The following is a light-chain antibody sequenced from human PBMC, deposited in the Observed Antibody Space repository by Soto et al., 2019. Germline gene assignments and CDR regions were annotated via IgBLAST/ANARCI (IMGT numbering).Light chain of an antibody. CDR1: SSDVGSYNL. CDR2: EGS. CDR3: CSYAGSSFYV. J-gene: IGLJ1*01. V-gene: IGLV2-23*01. Sequence: QSALTQPASVSGSPVQSITISCTGTSSDVGSYNLVSWYQQHPGKAPKLMIYEGSKRPSGVSNRFSGSKSGNTASLTISGLQAEDEADYYCCSYAGSSFYVFGTGTKVTVL.